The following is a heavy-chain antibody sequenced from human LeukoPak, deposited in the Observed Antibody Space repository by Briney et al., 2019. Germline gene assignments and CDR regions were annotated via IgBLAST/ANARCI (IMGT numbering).Heavy chain of an antibody. J-gene: IGHJ5*02. CDR1: GFTFSSYA. D-gene: IGHD3-10*01. Sequence: GGSLRLSCAASGFTFSSYAMSWVRQAPGKGLEWVSAISGSGGSTYYADSVKGRFTISRDNAKNSLYLQMNSLRAEDTAVYYCARDLMVRGGFGFDPWGQGTLVTVSS. CDR2: ISGSGGST. CDR3: ARDLMVRGGFGFDP. V-gene: IGHV3-23*01.